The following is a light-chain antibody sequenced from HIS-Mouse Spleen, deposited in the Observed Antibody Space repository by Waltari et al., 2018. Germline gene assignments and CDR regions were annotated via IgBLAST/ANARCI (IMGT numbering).Light chain of an antibody. V-gene: IGLV3-25*03. Sequence: SYKLTQPPSVPVSPGQTARITCSGDALPKQYAYWYQQKPGQAPVLVIYKDSERPSGIPERFSGSSSGTTVTLTISGVQAEDEADYYCQSADSSGTYVVFGGGTKLTVL. J-gene: IGLJ2*01. CDR1: ALPKQY. CDR3: QSADSSGTYVV. CDR2: KDS.